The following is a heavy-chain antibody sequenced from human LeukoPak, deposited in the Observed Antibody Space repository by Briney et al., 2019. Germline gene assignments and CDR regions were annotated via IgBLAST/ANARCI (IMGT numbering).Heavy chain of an antibody. CDR2: IGTSGRST. CDR1: GFTFVSYV. D-gene: IGHD3-16*01. J-gene: IGHJ3*02. V-gene: IGHV3-23*01. Sequence: PGGSLRLSCAASGFTFVSYVMTWVRQATGKGLKWVSGIGTSGRSTYHADSVKGRFTISRDNSKNTLYLQMNSLRAEDTALYYCAKESGNAFNDPCDMWGQGTMVIVSS. CDR3: AKESGNAFNDPCDM.